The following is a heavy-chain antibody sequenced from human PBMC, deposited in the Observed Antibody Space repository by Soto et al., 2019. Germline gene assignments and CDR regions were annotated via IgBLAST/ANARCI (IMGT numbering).Heavy chain of an antibody. J-gene: IGHJ5*02. V-gene: IGHV1-18*01. CDR2: ISAYNGNT. D-gene: IGHD2-8*02. CDR1: GYTFTSYG. Sequence: QVQLVQSGAEVKKPGASVKVSCKASGYTFTSYGISWVRQAPGQGLEWMGWISAYNGNTNYAQKLQSRVTMTTDTTPSTAYMELRSLRSDATAVYYCARDGGVQARFDPWGQGTLVTVSS. CDR3: ARDGGVQARFDP.